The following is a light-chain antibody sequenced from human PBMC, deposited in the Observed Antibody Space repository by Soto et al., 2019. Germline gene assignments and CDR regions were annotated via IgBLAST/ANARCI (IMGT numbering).Light chain of an antibody. CDR1: SSNIGRNY. CDR2: SDN. CDR3: AAWDDSLSGPV. J-gene: IGLJ3*02. Sequence: QSVLTQPPSASGTPGQRVTISCSGSSSNIGRNYVCWYQLLPRTAPKQLIHSDNQRPSGVPDRFSASKSGTSASLAISCRRSADEGDYYCAAWDDSLSGPVFGGGTKVTVL. V-gene: IGLV1-47*01.